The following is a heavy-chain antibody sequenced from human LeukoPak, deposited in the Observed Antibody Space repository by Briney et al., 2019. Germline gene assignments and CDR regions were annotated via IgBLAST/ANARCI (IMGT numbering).Heavy chain of an antibody. CDR2: TSWNSASI. V-gene: IGHV3-9*01. J-gene: IGHJ3*02. Sequence: PGRSLRLSCAASGFTFDDYAMHWVRQAPGKGLEWVSGTSWNSASIDYADSVRGRFTISRDNAKNSLYLQMNSLRAEDTALYYCARENDYGDYDDAFDIWGQGTMVTVSS. CDR1: GFTFDDYA. D-gene: IGHD4-17*01. CDR3: ARENDYGDYDDAFDI.